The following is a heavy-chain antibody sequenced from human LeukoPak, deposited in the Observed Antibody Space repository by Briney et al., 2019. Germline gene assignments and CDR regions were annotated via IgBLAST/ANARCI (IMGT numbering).Heavy chain of an antibody. CDR3: ARGGSHFEY. CDR1: GYIFTTYW. D-gene: IGHD3-16*01. J-gene: IGHJ4*02. CDR2: IYPADSDT. Sequence: GESLKISCKASGYIFTTYWIGWVRQMPGKGLEWMGIIYPADSDTRYSPSFQGHVTISADKSISTAYLQRTSLKASDSAIYYCARGGSHFEYWGQGTLVTVSS. V-gene: IGHV5-51*01.